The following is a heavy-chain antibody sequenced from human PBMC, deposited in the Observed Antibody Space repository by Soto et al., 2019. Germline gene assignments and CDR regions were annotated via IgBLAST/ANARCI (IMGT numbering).Heavy chain of an antibody. V-gene: IGHV4-39*01. J-gene: IGHJ4*02. CDR3: VRLGWLGQTPEDY. Sequence: SETLSLTCTVSGGSISSISYYWGWIRQPPGKGLEWIGSIYYSGSTYYNPSLKSRVTISVDTSKNQFSLKLSSVTAADTAVYYCVRLGWLGQTPEDYWGQGTLVTVSS. CDR1: GGSISSISYY. D-gene: IGHD6-19*01. CDR2: IYYSGST.